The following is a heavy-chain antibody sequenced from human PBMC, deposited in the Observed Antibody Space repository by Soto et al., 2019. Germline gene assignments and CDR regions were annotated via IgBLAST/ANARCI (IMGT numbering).Heavy chain of an antibody. CDR2: IFYSGST. CDR3: ARRYSSSFDY. V-gene: IGHV4-59*08. J-gene: IGHJ4*02. CDR1: GGSISNYY. D-gene: IGHD6-13*01. Sequence: QVQLQESGPGLVKPSETLSLTCTVSGGSISNYYWSWIRQPPGKGLEWIGYIFYSGSTNYNPSLKSRVTISVDTSKNQSSLKLSSVTAADTAVYYCARRYSSSFDYWGQGALVTVSS.